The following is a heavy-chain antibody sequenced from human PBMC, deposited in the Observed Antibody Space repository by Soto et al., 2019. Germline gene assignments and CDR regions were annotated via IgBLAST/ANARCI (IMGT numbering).Heavy chain of an antibody. Sequence: QVQLQESGPGLVRPSQTLSLTCTVSGGSINSRGYYWTWIRQHPGKGLEWIGNIYYSGSIHFNPSLTSLLTMLVDTSENQFSLKLTSVTAADTAVYYCARQSESTGYFYGWFDPWGQGTLVTVSS. V-gene: IGHV4-31*01. CDR1: GGSINSRGYY. D-gene: IGHD3-9*01. CDR3: ARQSESTGYFYGWFDP. J-gene: IGHJ5*02. CDR2: IYYSGSI.